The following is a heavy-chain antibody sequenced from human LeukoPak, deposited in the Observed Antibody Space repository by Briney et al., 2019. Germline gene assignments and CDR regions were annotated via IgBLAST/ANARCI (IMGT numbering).Heavy chain of an antibody. V-gene: IGHV3-7*04. D-gene: IGHD6-19*01. J-gene: IGHJ4*02. CDR3: ARVIGVAGVPTQTD. CDR1: GFTFSSYW. CDR2: IKQDGSEK. Sequence: GGSLRLSCAASGFTFSSYWMGWVRQAPGKGLEWVANIKQDGSEKYYVDSVKGRFTISRDNAKNSLYLQMNSLRAEDTAVYYCARVIGVAGVPTQTDWGQGTLVTVSS.